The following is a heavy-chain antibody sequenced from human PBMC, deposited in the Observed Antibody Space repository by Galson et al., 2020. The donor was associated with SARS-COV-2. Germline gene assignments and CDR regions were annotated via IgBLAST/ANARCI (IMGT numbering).Heavy chain of an antibody. CDR2: IKSKTDGGTT. V-gene: IGHV3-15*01. D-gene: IGHD3-22*01. CDR3: TTTYYDSSGYQDY. J-gene: IGHJ4*02. Sequence: GGSLRLSCAASGFTFSNAWMSWVRQAPGKGLEWVGRIKSKTDGGTTDYAAPVKGRFTISRDDSKNTLYLQMNSLKTEDTAVYYCTTTYYDSSGYQDYWGQGTLVTVSS. CDR1: GFTFSNAW.